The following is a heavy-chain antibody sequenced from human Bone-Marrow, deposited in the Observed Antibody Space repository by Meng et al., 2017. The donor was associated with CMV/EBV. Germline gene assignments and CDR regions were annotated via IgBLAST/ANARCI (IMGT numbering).Heavy chain of an antibody. CDR2: ITWNGGST. CDR1: GFTFDDYG. V-gene: IGHV3-20*04. J-gene: IGHJ5*02. Sequence: GGSLRLSCAASGFTFDDYGMSWVRQAPGKGLVWVSGITWNGGSTGYADFVKGRFSISRYNAKNSLYLQMNSLRAEDTALYYCARGGEEYAPSWGDWFDPWGQGTLVTVSS. D-gene: IGHD2-2*01. CDR3: ARGGEEYAPSWGDWFDP.